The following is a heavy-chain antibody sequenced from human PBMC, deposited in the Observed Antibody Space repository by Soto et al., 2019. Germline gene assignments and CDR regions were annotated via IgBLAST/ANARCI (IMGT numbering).Heavy chain of an antibody. V-gene: IGHV3-33*01. CDR2: IWYDGSNK. Sequence: PGGSLRLSCAASVFTFSSYGMHWVRHSPGKGLEWVAVIWYDGSNKYYADSVKGRFTISRDNSKNTLYLQMNSLRAEDTAVYYCARGLRTRKPMADYFEDWGQGTLVTVSS. CDR3: ARGLRTRKPMADYFED. J-gene: IGHJ4*02. D-gene: IGHD2-2*01. CDR1: VFTFSSYG.